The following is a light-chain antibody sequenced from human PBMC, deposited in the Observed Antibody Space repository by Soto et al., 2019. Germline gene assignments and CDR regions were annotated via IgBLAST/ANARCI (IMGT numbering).Light chain of an antibody. CDR3: QQYSHLIT. CDR1: QSISNY. J-gene: IGKJ5*01. CDR2: DAS. Sequence: DIQMTQSPWSLSASVGDRVTITCRASQSISNYLNWYQQKLGKAPKLLIYDASNLETGVPSRFSGSGSGTDFTFTISSLQPEDIATYYCQQYSHLITFGQGTRLEIK. V-gene: IGKV1-33*01.